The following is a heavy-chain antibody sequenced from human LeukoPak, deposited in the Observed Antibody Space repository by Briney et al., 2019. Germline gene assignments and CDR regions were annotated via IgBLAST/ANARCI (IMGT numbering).Heavy chain of an antibody. J-gene: IGHJ4*02. CDR2: IYYSGST. V-gene: IGHV4-59*01. CDR1: GGSISSYY. CDR3: ARAGRDGYNPFDY. D-gene: IGHD5-24*01. Sequence: SETLSLICTVSGGSISSYYWSWIRQPPGKGLEWIGYIYYSGSTNYNPSLKSRVTISVDTSKNQFSLKLSSVTAADTAVYYCARAGRDGYNPFDYWGQGTLVTVSS.